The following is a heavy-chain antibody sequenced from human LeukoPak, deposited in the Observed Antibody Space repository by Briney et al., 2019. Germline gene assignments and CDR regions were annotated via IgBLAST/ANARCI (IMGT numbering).Heavy chain of an antibody. V-gene: IGHV3-11*04. CDR2: ISSSGSTI. J-gene: IGHJ6*03. CDR1: RFTFSDNY. CDR3: ARDPKHYHYYDYMDV. Sequence: GRSLRLSCAASRFTFSDNYMSWIRQPPGKGREWVGYISSSGSTIYYEDSANGRFTITRDNAKTSLYLQMNSMRDEDTAVYYCARDPKHYHYYDYMDVWGKGTTVTVSS.